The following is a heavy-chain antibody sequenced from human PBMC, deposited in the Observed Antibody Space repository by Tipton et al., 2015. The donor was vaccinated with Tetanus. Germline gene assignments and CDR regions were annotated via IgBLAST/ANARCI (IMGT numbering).Heavy chain of an antibody. J-gene: IGHJ1*01. CDR2: IDYFGTT. CDR3: ARTSGYLYSSY. V-gene: IGHV4-61*01. CDR1: GDSVSSNSAA. Sequence: GLVKPSQTLSLTCAISGDSVSSNSAAWNWIRQSPGKGLEWIGYIDYFGTTKYNPSLKSRVAMSVDTSKNQLSLKLSSVTSADAAVYYCARTSGYLYSSYWGQGTLVTVSS. D-gene: IGHD3-3*01.